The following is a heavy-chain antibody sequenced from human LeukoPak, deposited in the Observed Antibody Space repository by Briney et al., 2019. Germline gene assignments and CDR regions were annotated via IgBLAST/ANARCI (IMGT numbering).Heavy chain of an antibody. CDR1: GFSLGLYG. Sequence: PGGSLRLSCAVSGFSLGLYGIHWVRQAPGKGLEWVAVIWYDGSNKYYADSVKGRFTISRDNSKNTLYLQMNSLRAEDTAVYYCARDAGYCSGGSCYPGQFDYWGQGTLVTVSS. V-gene: IGHV3-33*08. J-gene: IGHJ4*02. CDR3: ARDAGYCSGGSCYPGQFDY. D-gene: IGHD2-15*01. CDR2: IWYDGSNK.